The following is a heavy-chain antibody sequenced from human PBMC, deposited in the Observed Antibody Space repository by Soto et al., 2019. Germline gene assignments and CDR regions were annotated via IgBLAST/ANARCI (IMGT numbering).Heavy chain of an antibody. CDR2: ISWNSGSI. J-gene: IGHJ4*02. CDR3: AKDPLAVAGRVYFDY. Sequence: PGGSLRLSCAASGFTFDDYAMHWVRQAPGKGLEWVSGISWNSGSIGYADSVKGRFTISRDNAKNSLYLQMNSLRAEDTALYYCAKDPLAVAGRVYFDYWGQGTLVTVSS. CDR1: GFTFDDYA. D-gene: IGHD6-19*01. V-gene: IGHV3-9*01.